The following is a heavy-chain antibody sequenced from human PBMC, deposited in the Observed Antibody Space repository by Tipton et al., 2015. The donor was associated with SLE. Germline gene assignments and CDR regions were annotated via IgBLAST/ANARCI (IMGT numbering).Heavy chain of an antibody. CDR3: AKGWANSSDWELDL. J-gene: IGHJ5*02. D-gene: IGHD3-22*01. V-gene: IGHV4-4*02. CDR2: ISHTGST. Sequence: PGLVKPSGTLSLTCTVPGVSISSYNWWSWVRQPPGKGLEWVGEISHTGSTNSNPSLKSRVTISMDKSKNHFSLEMTSVTAADTAVYYCAKGWANSSDWELDLWGRGTLVTVSS. CDR1: GVSISSYNW.